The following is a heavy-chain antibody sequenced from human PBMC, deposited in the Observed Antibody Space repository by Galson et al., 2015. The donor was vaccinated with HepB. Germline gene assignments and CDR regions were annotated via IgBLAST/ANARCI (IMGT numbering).Heavy chain of an antibody. J-gene: IGHJ6*02. CDR3: ATLVGAAGGYYYYGMDL. CDR1: GFAFSTYS. CDR2: IDSSSSHL. D-gene: IGHD2-15*01. Sequence: SPRLSCAASGFAFSTYSMNWVRQAPGKGLEWVSSIDSSSSHLYYAESMKGRFTISRDNAKNSLYLQMNSLSAEDTAVYYCATLVGAAGGYYYYGMDLWGQGTTVTVSS. V-gene: IGHV3-21*01.